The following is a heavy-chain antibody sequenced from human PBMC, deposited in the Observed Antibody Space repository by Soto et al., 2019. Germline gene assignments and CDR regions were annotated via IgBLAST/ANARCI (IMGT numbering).Heavy chain of an antibody. CDR3: AREYGSSKSAYYFDY. CDR1: GGSISSGGYY. CDR2: IYYSGIT. V-gene: IGHV4-31*03. J-gene: IGHJ4*02. Sequence: QVQLQESGPGLVKPSQTLSLTCTVSGGSISSGGYYWSWIRQHPGKGLELIGYIYYSGITYYNPALEIRVTRSVDTSKNHLALKLSSVTAADTAVYYWAREYGSSKSAYYFDYRGQGTLVTVSS. D-gene: IGHD1-26*01.